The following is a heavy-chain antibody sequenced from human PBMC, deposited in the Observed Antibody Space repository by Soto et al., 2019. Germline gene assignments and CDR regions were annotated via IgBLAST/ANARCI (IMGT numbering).Heavy chain of an antibody. CDR2: MNPNSGNT. D-gene: IGHD6-19*01. CDR3: ARGPRWTAVADAAFDI. J-gene: IGHJ3*02. V-gene: IGHV1-8*01. Sequence: ASVKVSCKASGYTVASYEINGGRQATVQGLEWMGWMNPNSGNTGYAQKFQGRVTMTRNTSISTAYLELSALRSEDTAVYYCARGPRWTAVADAAFDIWGQGTMVTVSS. CDR1: GYTVASYE.